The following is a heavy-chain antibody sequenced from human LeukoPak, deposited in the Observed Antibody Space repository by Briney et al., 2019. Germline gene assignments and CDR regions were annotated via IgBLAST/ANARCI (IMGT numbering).Heavy chain of an antibody. CDR3: ARSLYYDSSGYYYDY. Sequence: ASVKVSCKASGYTFTGYYMHWVRQAPGQGHEWMGWINPNSGGTNYAQKFQGRVTMTRDTSISTAYMELSRLRSDDTAVYYCARSLYYDSSGYYYDYWGQGTLVTVSS. CDR2: INPNSGGT. V-gene: IGHV1-2*02. D-gene: IGHD3-22*01. J-gene: IGHJ4*02. CDR1: GYTFTGYY.